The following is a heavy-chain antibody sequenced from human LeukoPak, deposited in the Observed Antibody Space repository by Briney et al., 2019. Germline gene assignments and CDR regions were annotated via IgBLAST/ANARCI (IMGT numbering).Heavy chain of an antibody. CDR3: ARIRDGYCISTSCRGAFDI. D-gene: IGHD2-2*03. J-gene: IGHJ3*02. CDR2: IKQDRSEK. CDR1: GYAFSSYW. V-gene: IGHV3-7*01. Sequence: PGGTLRLSCAASGYAFSSYWMSWVRQAPGKGLEWVANIKQDRSEKYYVDSVKGRSTISRDNAKNSLYLQMNSLRAEDTAVYYCARIRDGYCISTSCRGAFDIWGQGTVVTVSS.